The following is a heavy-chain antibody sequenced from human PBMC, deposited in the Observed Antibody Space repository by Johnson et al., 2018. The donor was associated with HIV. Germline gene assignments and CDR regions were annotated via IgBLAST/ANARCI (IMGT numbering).Heavy chain of an antibody. D-gene: IGHD1-1*01. CDR3: ARPLDWKDLSDALDI. Sequence: VQLVESGGGLVQPGGSLRLSCAASGFTFSSYAMSWVRQAPGKGLVWVSAISGSGGSTYYADSVKGRFTISRDNSKNTLYLQMNSLRADDTAMYYCARPLDWKDLSDALDIWGQGTMVTVSS. CDR1: GFTFSSYA. CDR2: ISGSGGST. J-gene: IGHJ3*02. V-gene: IGHV3-23*04.